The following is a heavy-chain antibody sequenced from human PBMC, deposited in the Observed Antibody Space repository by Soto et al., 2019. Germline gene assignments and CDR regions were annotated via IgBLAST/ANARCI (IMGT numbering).Heavy chain of an antibody. CDR1: GVSISFYY. D-gene: IGHD6-13*01. Sequence: QVQLQESGPGLVKPSETLSLTCTVSGVSISFYYWSWIRQPPGKGLEWIAYIDSSGSTKYNPSLKSRVTISLDTSRNQLSLKLNSVTAADTAVYYCAREGYSSRWNPSDYWGQGTQVTVSS. J-gene: IGHJ4*02. CDR2: IDSSGST. V-gene: IGHV4-59*01. CDR3: AREGYSSRWNPSDY.